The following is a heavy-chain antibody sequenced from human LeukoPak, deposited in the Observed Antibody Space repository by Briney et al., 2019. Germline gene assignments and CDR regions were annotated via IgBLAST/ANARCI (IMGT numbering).Heavy chain of an antibody. D-gene: IGHD3/OR15-3a*01. J-gene: IGHJ4*02. Sequence: GGSLRLSCAASGFTFSSYAMAWVRQPPGKGLEWVSTIDTSGGSTHYADSVKGRFTISRDNSKNTMYLQMNSLRVEDTAIYYCATDVGTVFFDNWGQGTLVTVSS. CDR2: IDTSGGST. CDR3: ATDVGTVFFDN. V-gene: IGHV3-23*01. CDR1: GFTFSSYA.